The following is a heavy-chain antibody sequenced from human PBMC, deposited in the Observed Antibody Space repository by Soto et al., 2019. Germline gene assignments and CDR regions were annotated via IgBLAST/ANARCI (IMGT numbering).Heavy chain of an antibody. J-gene: IGHJ4*02. Sequence: PGGSLRLSCAASGFTFSSYAMSWVRQAPGKGLVWVSRINSDGSSTSYADSVKGRFTISRDNAKNTLYLQMNSLRAEDTAVYYCARSYFDYGDYSSTNFDYWGQGTLVTVSS. CDR1: GFTFSSYA. CDR2: INSDGSST. D-gene: IGHD4-17*01. CDR3: ARSYFDYGDYSSTNFDY. V-gene: IGHV3-74*01.